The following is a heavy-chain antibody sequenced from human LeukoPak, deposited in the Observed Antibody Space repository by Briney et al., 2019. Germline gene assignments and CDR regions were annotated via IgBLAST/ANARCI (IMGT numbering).Heavy chain of an antibody. V-gene: IGHV3-23*01. CDR1: RFTFSSYA. J-gene: IGHJ4*02. CDR2: ISGSGSST. Sequence: GGSLRLSCAASRFTFSSYAMSWVRRAPGKGLEWVSPISGSGSSTYYADSVKGRFTISRDNSKNTLYLQMNSLRAEDTAVYYCAKGVAVASPYYFDYWGQGTLVTVSS. CDR3: AKGVAVASPYYFDY. D-gene: IGHD6-19*01.